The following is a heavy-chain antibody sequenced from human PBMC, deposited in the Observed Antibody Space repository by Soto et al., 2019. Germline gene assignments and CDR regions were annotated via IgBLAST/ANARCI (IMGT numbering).Heavy chain of an antibody. V-gene: IGHV1-69*06. CDR1: GGTFSSYA. D-gene: IGHD3-22*01. CDR2: IIPIFGTA. J-gene: IGHJ2*01. CDR3: ARIRRDYDSSGYAHWYFDL. Sequence: SVKVSCKASGGTFSSYAISWVRQAPGQGLEWMGGIIPIFGTANYAQKFQGRVTITADKSTSTAYMELSSLRSEDTAVYYCARIRRDYDSSGYAHWYFDLWGRGTLVTVSS.